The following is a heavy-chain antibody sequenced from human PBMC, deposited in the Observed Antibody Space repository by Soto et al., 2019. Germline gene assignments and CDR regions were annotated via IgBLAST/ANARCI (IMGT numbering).Heavy chain of an antibody. CDR2: ISSSSGTI. D-gene: IGHD6-13*01. CDR3: ARGTYRSKTDFDY. V-gene: IGHV3-11*01. J-gene: IGHJ4*02. Sequence: QVQLVESGGGLVKPGGSLRLSCAASGFTFSDYYMTWIRQAPGSGLEWVSYISSSSGTISYANSVKGRFTISRDNAQKSLYLQMTSLRAEDTAVYYCARGTYRSKTDFDYWGQGTLVTVSS. CDR1: GFTFSDYY.